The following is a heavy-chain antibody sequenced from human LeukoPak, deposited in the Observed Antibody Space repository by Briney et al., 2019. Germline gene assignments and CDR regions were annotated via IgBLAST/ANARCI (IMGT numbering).Heavy chain of an antibody. D-gene: IGHD6-19*01. CDR2: ISGSGGST. V-gene: IGHV3-23*01. CDR3: AKSSPDKTFDF. CDR1: GFTFRSYG. J-gene: IGHJ4*02. Sequence: GGSLRLSCAASGFTFRSYGMSWVRQAPGKGLEWVLAISGSGGSTYYADSVKGRFTISRDNSKNTVDLQMNSLRAEDTAVYYCAKSSPDKTFDFWGQGTLVTVSS.